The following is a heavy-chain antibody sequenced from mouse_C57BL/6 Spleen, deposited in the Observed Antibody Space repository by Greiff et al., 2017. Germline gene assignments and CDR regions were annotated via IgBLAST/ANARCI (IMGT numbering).Heavy chain of an antibody. CDR3: ASGDGYRDY. CDR1: GYTFTSYG. V-gene: IGHV1-81*01. Sequence: VQLQQSGAELARPGASVKLSCKASGYTFTSYGISWVKQRTGQGLEWIGEISPRSGNTYYNEKFKGKATLTADKSSSAAYMELRSLTAEDSAVYFCASGDGYRDYWGQGTTLTVSS. J-gene: IGHJ2*01. D-gene: IGHD2-3*01. CDR2: ISPRSGNT.